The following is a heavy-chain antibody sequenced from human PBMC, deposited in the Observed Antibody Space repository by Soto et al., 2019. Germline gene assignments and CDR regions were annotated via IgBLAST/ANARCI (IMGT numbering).Heavy chain of an antibody. CDR3: ARHPSDKFGNTYYYYRFDF. D-gene: IGHD3-22*01. J-gene: IGHJ4*02. CDR1: GYTFTNSW. V-gene: IGHV5-51*01. CDR2: IFPSDSDT. Sequence: PGESLKISCKASGYTFTNSWIAWVRQTPGKGLEWMGIIFPSDSDTRYNPSFQGQVTISVDNSISTAYLRWNSLKASDTATYFCARHPSDKFGNTYYYYRFDFWGPGTLVTVSS.